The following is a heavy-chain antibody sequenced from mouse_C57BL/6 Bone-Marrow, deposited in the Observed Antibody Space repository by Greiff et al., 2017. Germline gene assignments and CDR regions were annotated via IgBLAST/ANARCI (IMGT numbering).Heavy chain of an antibody. Sequence: QVQLKEPGAELVKPGASVKVSCKASGYTFTSYWMHWVKQRPGQGLEWIGRIHPSDSDTNYNQKFKGKATLPVDKSSSTAYMQLSSLTSEDSAVYYCAIPAGSSPYYAMDYWGQGTSVTVSS. CDR3: AIPAGSSPYYAMDY. J-gene: IGHJ4*01. D-gene: IGHD1-1*01. CDR1: GYTFTSYW. V-gene: IGHV1-74*01. CDR2: IHPSDSDT.